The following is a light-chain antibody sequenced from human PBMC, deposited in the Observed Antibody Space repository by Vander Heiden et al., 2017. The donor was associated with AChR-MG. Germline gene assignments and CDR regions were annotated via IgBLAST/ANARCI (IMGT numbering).Light chain of an antibody. J-gene: IGKJ1*01. CDR2: AAS. V-gene: IGKV1-27*01. CDR1: EGFGNY. Sequence: SHMTQSPSSLSASFGDRVTITCRASEGFGNYLAWYQQKPGKGPKLLINAASTLQSGVPSRFSGSSSGTDFTLTISSLQPEDVATYYCQKNNSALWTFGQGTKVEIK. CDR3: QKNNSALWT.